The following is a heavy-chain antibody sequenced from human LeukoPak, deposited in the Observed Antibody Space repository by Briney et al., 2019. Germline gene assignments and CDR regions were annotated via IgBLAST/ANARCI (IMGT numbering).Heavy chain of an antibody. CDR2: IIPIFGTA. V-gene: IGHV1-69*06. CDR3: ARGGEHIVVVTAIYYYYYYMDV. Sequence: ASVKVSCKASGGTFSSYAISWVRQAPGQGLEWMGGIIPIFGTANYAQKFQGRVTITADKSTSTAYMELSSLRSEDTAVYYCARGGEHIVVVTAIYYYYYYMDVWGKGTTVTVSS. J-gene: IGHJ6*03. D-gene: IGHD2-21*02. CDR1: GGTFSSYA.